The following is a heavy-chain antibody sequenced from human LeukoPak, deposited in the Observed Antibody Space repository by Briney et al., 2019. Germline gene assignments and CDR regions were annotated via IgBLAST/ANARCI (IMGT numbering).Heavy chain of an antibody. CDR1: RFTFSTYG. D-gene: IGHD6-19*01. CDR2: ISGSGNRI. V-gene: IGHV3-23*01. J-gene: IGHJ4*02. Sequence: GGSLRLSCAASRFTFSTYGMNWVRQTPGKGLEWVSAISGSGNRIYHADSVKGRFTISRDNSKNMLYLQMNSLRAEDTALYYCAKDEYSSGWATVRFDYWGQGTLVTVSS. CDR3: AKDEYSSGWATVRFDY.